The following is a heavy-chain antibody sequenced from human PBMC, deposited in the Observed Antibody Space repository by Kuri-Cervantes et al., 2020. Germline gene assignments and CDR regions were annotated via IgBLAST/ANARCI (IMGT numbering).Heavy chain of an antibody. J-gene: IGHJ4*02. D-gene: IGHD6-19*01. CDR1: GGSISSSSYY. V-gene: IGHV4-39*07. Sequence: SETLSLTCTVSGGSISSSSYYRGWIRQPPGKGLEWIGSIYYSGSTYYNPSLKSRVTISVDTSKNQFSLKLSSVTAADTAVYYCARRGSGWSLVYWGQGTLVTVSS. CDR2: IYYSGST. CDR3: ARRGSGWSLVY.